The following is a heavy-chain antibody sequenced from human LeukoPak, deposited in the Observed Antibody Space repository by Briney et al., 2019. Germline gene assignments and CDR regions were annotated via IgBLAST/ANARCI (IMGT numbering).Heavy chain of an antibody. CDR3: ARDSRGFGELFDY. J-gene: IGHJ4*02. Sequence: GGSLRLSCAASGFTFFSYTMNWVRQAPGKGLEWVSSISSSSSYIYYADSVKGRFTISRDNSKNTLYLQMNSLRIEDTAVYYCARDSRGFGELFDYWGQGTLVTVSS. D-gene: IGHD3-10*01. CDR2: ISSSSSYI. V-gene: IGHV3-21*01. CDR1: GFTFFSYT.